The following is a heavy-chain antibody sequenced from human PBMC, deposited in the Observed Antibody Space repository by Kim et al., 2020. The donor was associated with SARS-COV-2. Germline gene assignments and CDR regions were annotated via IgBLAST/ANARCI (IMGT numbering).Heavy chain of an antibody. CDR1: GFTFSSYG. V-gene: IGHV3-33*01. CDR2: IWYDGSNK. Sequence: GGSLRLSCAASGFTFSSYGMHWVRQAPGKGLEWVAVIWYDGSNKYYADSVKGRFTISRDNSKNTLYLQMNSLRAEDTAVYYCARDTTRAYDYIWGSPSADLGLYMDVWGKGTTVTVSS. J-gene: IGHJ6*03. D-gene: IGHD3-16*01. CDR3: ARDTTRAYDYIWGSPSADLGLYMDV.